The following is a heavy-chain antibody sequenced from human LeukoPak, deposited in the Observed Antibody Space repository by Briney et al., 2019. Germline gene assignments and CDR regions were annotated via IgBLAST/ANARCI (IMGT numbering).Heavy chain of an antibody. CDR3: ARAKPGFSFDY. J-gene: IGHJ4*02. CDR2: ISYDGSNK. D-gene: IGHD3-3*01. V-gene: IGHV3-30-3*01. CDR1: GFTFSSYA. Sequence: GRSLRLSCAASGFTFSSYAMHWVRQAPGKGLEWVAVISYDGSNKYYADSVKGRFTISRDNSKNTLYLQMNSLRAEDTAVYYCARAKPGFSFDYWGQGTLVTVSS.